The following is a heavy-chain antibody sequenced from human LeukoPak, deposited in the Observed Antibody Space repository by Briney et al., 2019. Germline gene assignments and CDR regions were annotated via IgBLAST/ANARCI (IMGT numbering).Heavy chain of an antibody. J-gene: IGHJ4*02. D-gene: IGHD6-6*01. CDR1: GGSISSGGYY. V-gene: IGHV4-30-2*03. CDR3: ARLGSSFTTFDY. Sequence: SETLSLTCTVSGGSISSGGYYWSWIRQPPGKGLEWIGYIYHSGSTYYNPSLKSRVTISVDTSKNQFSLKLSSVTAADTAVYYCARLGSSFTTFDYWGQGTLVTVSS. CDR2: IYHSGST.